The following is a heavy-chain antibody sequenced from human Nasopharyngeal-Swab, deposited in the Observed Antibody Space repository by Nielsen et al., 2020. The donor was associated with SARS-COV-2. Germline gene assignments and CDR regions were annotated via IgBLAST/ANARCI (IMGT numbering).Heavy chain of an antibody. CDR2: MNPNSGNT. D-gene: IGHD2-2*01. J-gene: IGHJ3*02. CDR3: ARAVEFCSSTSCYSSAFDI. V-gene: IGHV1-8*01. Sequence: WVRQAPGQGLGWMGWMNPNSGNTGYAQKFQGRVTMTRNTSISTAYMELSSLRSEDTAVYYCARAVEFCSSTSCYSSAFDIWGRGTMVTVSS.